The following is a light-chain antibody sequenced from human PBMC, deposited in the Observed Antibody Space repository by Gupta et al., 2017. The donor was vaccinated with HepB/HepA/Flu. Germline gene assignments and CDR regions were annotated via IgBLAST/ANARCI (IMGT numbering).Light chain of an antibody. CDR2: NTD. CDR3: LLQQSNTGRV. J-gene: IGLJ2*01. CDR1: TGPVTDDHY. Sequence: QAVVTQEPSLTVSPGDTVTLTCGSNTGPVTDDHYPYWFQQKPGQAPTSLIFNTDKRQSSTPARFSGSLLGGKAALTLSGARAEDEADYYCLLQQSNTGRVFGGGTKLTVL. V-gene: IGLV7-46*01.